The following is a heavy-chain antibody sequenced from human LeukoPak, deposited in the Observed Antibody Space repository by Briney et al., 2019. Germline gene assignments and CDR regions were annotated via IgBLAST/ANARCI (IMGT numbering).Heavy chain of an antibody. CDR2: IGGSDGNT. CDR1: GFTFRNYA. D-gene: IGHD1-26*01. J-gene: IGHJ4*02. CDR3: ARDEGGSYFRDF. Sequence: GGSLRLSCAASGFTFRNYAMSWVRQAPGKGLEWVSAIGGSDGNTYYADSVKGRFTISRDNSMNTLYLQMDSLRPEDTAIYYCARDEGGSYFRDFWGQGTPVTVSS. V-gene: IGHV3-23*01.